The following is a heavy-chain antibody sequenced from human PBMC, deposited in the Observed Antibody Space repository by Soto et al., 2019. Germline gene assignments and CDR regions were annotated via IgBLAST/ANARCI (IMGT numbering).Heavy chain of an antibody. V-gene: IGHV3-33*01. CDR2: IWYNGSNK. CDR1: GFTFSSYG. CDR3: ARDQGITGTTFDY. J-gene: IGHJ4*02. Sequence: PGGSLRLSCAASGFTFSSYGMHWVRQAPGKGLEWVAVIWYNGSNKYYADSVKGRFTISRDNSKNTLYLQMNSLRAEDTAVYSCARDQGITGTTFDYWGQGTLVTVSS. D-gene: IGHD1-7*01.